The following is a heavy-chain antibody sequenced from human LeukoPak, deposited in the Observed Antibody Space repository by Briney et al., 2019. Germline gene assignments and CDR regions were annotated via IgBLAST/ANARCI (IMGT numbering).Heavy chain of an antibody. Sequence: GGSLRLSCAASGFTFSSYGLHWDRQAPGKGLEWVAVIWYDGNKKYYADSVKGRFTISRDNSKNTLYLQMNSLRAEDTAVYYCARGQLLFDYWGQGTLVTVSS. D-gene: IGHD2-2*01. CDR3: ARGQLLFDY. CDR2: IWYDGNKK. CDR1: GFTFSSYG. V-gene: IGHV3-33*01. J-gene: IGHJ4*02.